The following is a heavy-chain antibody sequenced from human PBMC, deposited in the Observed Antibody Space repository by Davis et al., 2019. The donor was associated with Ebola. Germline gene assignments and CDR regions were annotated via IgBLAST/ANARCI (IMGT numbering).Heavy chain of an antibody. CDR1: GGSISSGGYS. Sequence: MPSETLSFTCAVSGGSISSGGYSWSRIRQPPGKGLEWIGYIYHSGSTYYNPSLKSRVTISVDRSKNQFSLKLSSVTAADTAVYYCARTSYYYDSSGYWGTQDYWGQGTLVTVSS. V-gene: IGHV4-30-2*01. D-gene: IGHD3-22*01. CDR2: IYHSGST. CDR3: ARTSYYYDSSGYWGTQDY. J-gene: IGHJ4*02.